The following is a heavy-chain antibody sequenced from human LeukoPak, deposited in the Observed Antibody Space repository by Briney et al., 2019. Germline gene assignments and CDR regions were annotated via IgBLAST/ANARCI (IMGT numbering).Heavy chain of an antibody. J-gene: IGHJ4*02. CDR1: GYTFTSYG. Sequence: ASVKVSCKASGYTFTSYGISWVRQAPGQGLEWMGWISAYNGNTNYAQKFQGRVTITTDESTSTAYMELSSLRSEDTAVYYCATRIVVVPAAMGGYFDYWGQGTLVTVSS. D-gene: IGHD2-2*01. CDR2: ISAYNGNT. CDR3: ATRIVVVPAAMGGYFDY. V-gene: IGHV1-18*01.